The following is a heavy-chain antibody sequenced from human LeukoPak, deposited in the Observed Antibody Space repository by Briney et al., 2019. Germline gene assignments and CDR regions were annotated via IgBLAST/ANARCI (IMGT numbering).Heavy chain of an antibody. CDR2: IIPILGIA. D-gene: IGHD3-10*01. Sequence: SVKVSCKASGGTFSSYTISWVRQAPGQGLEWMGRIIPILGIANYAQKFQGRVTITADKSTSTAYMELSSLRSEDTAVYYCARDYMVRGVFDYWGQGTLVTASS. V-gene: IGHV1-69*04. CDR3: ARDYMVRGVFDY. J-gene: IGHJ4*02. CDR1: GGTFSSYT.